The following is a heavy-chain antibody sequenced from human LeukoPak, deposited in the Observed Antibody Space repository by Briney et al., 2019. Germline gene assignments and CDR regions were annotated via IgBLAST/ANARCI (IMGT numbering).Heavy chain of an antibody. J-gene: IGHJ4*02. CDR2: IYHTGNT. Sequence: PSETLSLTCSVSGYSITSGYYWGWIRQPPGKGLEWIGSIYHTGNTFYDPSFNSRVTISVDTSKNQFSLSLSSVTAADTAVYYCARYCSSTTCHTRGGDYWGQGTLVTVSS. CDR3: ARYCSSTTCHTRGGDY. D-gene: IGHD2-2*02. CDR1: GYSITSGYY. V-gene: IGHV4-38-2*02.